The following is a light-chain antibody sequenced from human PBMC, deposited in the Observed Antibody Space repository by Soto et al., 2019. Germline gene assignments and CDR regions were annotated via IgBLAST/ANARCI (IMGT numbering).Light chain of an antibody. CDR1: SSDVGGYNY. CDR3: SSFTTSTTLEV. CDR2: EVS. J-gene: IGLJ3*02. Sequence: QSALTQPASVSGSPGQSITISCTGTSSDVGGYNYVSWYQQHPDKAPKLIIYEVSIRPSGVSNRFSGSKSGNTASLTISGLQAEDEADYYCSSFTTSTTLEVFGGGTKLTVL. V-gene: IGLV2-14*01.